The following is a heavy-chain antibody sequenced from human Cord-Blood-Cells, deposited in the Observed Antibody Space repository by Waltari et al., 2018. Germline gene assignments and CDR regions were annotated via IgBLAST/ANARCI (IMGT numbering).Heavy chain of an antibody. CDR2: IIPNFGTA. J-gene: IGHJ1*01. CDR3: ARGKGTIFGVVILQKHDFQH. D-gene: IGHD3-3*01. V-gene: IGHV1-69*06. Sequence: QVQLLQSGAEVKKPGSSVKVSCKAPGGTFSSYAISWVRQAPGLGLEWMGGIIPNFGTANYAQKFQGGVAITADKSASTAYRELSSLTSEDKAVYYRARGKGTIFGVVILQKHDFQHWGQGTLVTVSS. CDR1: GGTFSSYA.